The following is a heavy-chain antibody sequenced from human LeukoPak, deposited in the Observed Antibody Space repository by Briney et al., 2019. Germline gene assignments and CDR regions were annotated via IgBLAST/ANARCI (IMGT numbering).Heavy chain of an antibody. CDR3: AKDPAWQWLVFDY. CDR2: INSDGSST. CDR1: GFTFSSYW. D-gene: IGHD6-19*01. J-gene: IGHJ4*02. V-gene: IGHV3-74*01. Sequence: AGGSLRLSCAASGFTFSSYWMHWVRQAPGKGLVWVSRINSDGSSTSCADSVKGRFTISRDNAKSTLYLQMNSLRAEDTAVYYCAKDPAWQWLVFDYWGQGTLVTVSS.